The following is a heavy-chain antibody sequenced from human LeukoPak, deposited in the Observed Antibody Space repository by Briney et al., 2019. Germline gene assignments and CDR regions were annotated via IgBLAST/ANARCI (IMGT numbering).Heavy chain of an antibody. J-gene: IGHJ4*02. Sequence: PGGSLRLSRAASGFTFSSYSMNWVRQAPGKGLEWVSSISSSSSYIYYADSVKGRFTISRDNAKNSLYLQMNSLRAEDTAVYYCALTPLRDFWSGYYIDYWGQGTLVTVSS. CDR3: ALTPLRDFWSGYYIDY. CDR1: GFTFSSYS. D-gene: IGHD3-3*01. V-gene: IGHV3-21*01. CDR2: ISSSSSYI.